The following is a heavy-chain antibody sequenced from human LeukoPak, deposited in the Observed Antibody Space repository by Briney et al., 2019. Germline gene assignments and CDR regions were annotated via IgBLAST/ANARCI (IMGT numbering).Heavy chain of an antibody. CDR3: ARGSSWSSWYFDY. CDR1: GFTFSSYA. D-gene: IGHD6-13*01. V-gene: IGHV3-30-3*01. Sequence: GGSLRLSCAASGFTFSSYAMHWVRQAPGKGLEWVAVISYDGSNKYYADSVTGRFTISRDNSKNTLYLQMNSLRAEDTAVYYCARGSSWSSWYFDYWGQGTLVTVSS. CDR2: ISYDGSNK. J-gene: IGHJ4*02.